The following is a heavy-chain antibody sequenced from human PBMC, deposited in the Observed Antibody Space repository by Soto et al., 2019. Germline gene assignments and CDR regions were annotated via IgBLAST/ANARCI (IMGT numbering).Heavy chain of an antibody. CDR1: GGSFRGHY. V-gene: IGHV4-34*01. Sequence: SETLSLTCAVYGGSFRGHYWTWIRQAPGKGLEWIGEINHSGSTNYNPSLKSRVTISLDTSKNQFSLKLSSVTAADTAMYFCARGPSEFIVVGHYYGMDVWGQGTTVTVSS. CDR3: ARGPSEFIVVGHYYGMDV. J-gene: IGHJ6*02. CDR2: INHSGST. D-gene: IGHD2-21*01.